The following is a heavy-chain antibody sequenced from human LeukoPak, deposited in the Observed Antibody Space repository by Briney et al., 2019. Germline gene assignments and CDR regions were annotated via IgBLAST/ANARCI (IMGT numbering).Heavy chain of an antibody. CDR2: IIDSGYST. V-gene: IGHV3-23*01. D-gene: IGHD3-16*01. CDR3: AKLGGHPLHNYYVGV. Sequence: GGSLRLSCAASGFTFSSYAMSWARQAPGKGLEWVSGIIDSGYSTYYANSVKGRFTISRDNSNNTLYLQMNSLRAEDTAVYYCAKLGGHPLHNYYVGVWGKGTTVAVSS. J-gene: IGHJ6*03. CDR1: GFTFSSYA.